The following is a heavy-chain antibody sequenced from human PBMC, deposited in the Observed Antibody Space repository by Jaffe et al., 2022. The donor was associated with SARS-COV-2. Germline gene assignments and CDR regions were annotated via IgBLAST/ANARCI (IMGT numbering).Heavy chain of an antibody. CDR2: MSYDGSN. D-gene: IGHD5-12*01. V-gene: IGHV3-30*03. Sequence: QVRLVESGGGVVQPGRSLRLSCTASEFTFSNYAMHWVRQAPGKGLEWVGVMSYDGSNNYAGSVKGRFTISRDNSMNTLYLQMNSLRSEDTAVYYCARGLLVASTRWEIQHWGQGTLVTVSS. CDR1: EFTFSNYA. J-gene: IGHJ1*01. CDR3: ARGLLVASTRWEIQH.